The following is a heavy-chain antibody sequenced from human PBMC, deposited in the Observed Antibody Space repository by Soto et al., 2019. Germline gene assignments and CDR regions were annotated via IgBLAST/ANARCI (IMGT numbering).Heavy chain of an antibody. D-gene: IGHD2-21*02. V-gene: IGHV1-18*04. Sequence: ASVKVSCNASRYTSTSYGISWVRQSPGQGLEWMGCISAYNGNTNYAQKLQGRVTMTTDTSTSTAYMELRSLRSDDTAVYYCPRVYIVAVTEPDAFDISRQGTMVTVSS. CDR3: PRVYIVAVTEPDAFDI. J-gene: IGHJ3*02. CDR1: RYTSTSYG. CDR2: ISAYNGNT.